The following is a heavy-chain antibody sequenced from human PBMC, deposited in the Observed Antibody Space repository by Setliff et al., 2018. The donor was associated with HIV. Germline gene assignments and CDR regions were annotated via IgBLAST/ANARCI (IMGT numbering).Heavy chain of an antibody. D-gene: IGHD2-21*01. Sequence: ASVKVSCKASGYTFTTYSIHWVRQAPGQSLEWMGWINVGKGDTKYSQELQGRITLTTDTSANTAYMELSSLRSDDTAVYFCARGALLAVFDFDHWGHGTLVTSP. CDR1: GYTFTTYS. J-gene: IGHJ4*01. V-gene: IGHV1-3*01. CDR2: INVGKGDT. CDR3: ARGALLAVFDFDH.